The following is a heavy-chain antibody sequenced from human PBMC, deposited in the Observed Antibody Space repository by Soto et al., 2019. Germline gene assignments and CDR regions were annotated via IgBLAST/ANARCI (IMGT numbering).Heavy chain of an antibody. CDR1: GYSFTSYW. Sequence: PGESLKISCNGSGYSFTSYWISWVRQMPGKGLEWMGRIDPSDSYTNYSPSFQGHVTISADKSISTAYLQWSSLKASDTAMYYCARHPSVPAAISYYYGMDVWGQGTTVTVSS. V-gene: IGHV5-10-1*01. J-gene: IGHJ6*02. D-gene: IGHD2-2*01. CDR3: ARHPSVPAAISYYYGMDV. CDR2: IDPSDSYT.